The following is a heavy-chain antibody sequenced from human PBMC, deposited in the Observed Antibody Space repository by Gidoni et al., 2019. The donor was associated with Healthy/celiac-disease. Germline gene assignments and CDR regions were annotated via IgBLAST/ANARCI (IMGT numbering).Heavy chain of an antibody. J-gene: IGHJ4*02. Sequence: QLQLQESGPGLVKPSETLSLTCTVSGGSISSSSYYWGWIRQPPGKGLEWIGSIYYSGSTYYNPSLKSRVTISVDTSKNQFSLKLSSVTAADTAVYYCASRIVATTNPDYWGQGTLVTVSS. CDR3: ASRIVATTNPDY. V-gene: IGHV4-39*01. CDR1: GGSISSSSYY. D-gene: IGHD5-12*01. CDR2: IYYSGST.